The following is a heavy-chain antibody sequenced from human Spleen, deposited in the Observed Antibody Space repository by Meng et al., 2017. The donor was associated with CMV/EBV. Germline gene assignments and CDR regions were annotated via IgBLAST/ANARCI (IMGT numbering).Heavy chain of an antibody. J-gene: IGHJ5*02. CDR1: GGTFSSYA. D-gene: IGHD2-2*01. V-gene: IGHV1-2*02. Sequence: KASGGTFSSYAISWVRQAPGQGLEWMGWINPNTGGTNYAQKFQGRVTMTRDTSISTVYMELSRLRSDDTAIYYCARVSSSRGYWFDPWGQGTLVTVSS. CDR3: ARVSSSRGYWFDP. CDR2: INPNTGGT.